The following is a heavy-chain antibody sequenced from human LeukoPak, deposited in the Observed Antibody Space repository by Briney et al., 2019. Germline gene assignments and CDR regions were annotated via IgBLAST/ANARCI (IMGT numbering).Heavy chain of an antibody. CDR1: GFTFSSYA. CDR2: ISGSGGCT. J-gene: IGHJ4*02. V-gene: IGHV3-23*01. CDR3: AKPLGSGYSLDS. D-gene: IGHD5-12*01. Sequence: GGSLRLSCAASGFTFSSYAVSWVRQAPGKGLEWVSAISGSGGCTYYADSVKGRFTISRDNSKNTLYLQMNSLRAEDTATYYCAKPLGSGYSLDSWGQGALVTVSS.